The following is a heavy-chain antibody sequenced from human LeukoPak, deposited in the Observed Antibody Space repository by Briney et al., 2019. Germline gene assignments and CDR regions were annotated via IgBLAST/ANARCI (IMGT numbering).Heavy chain of an antibody. V-gene: IGHV4-61*05. Sequence: PSETLSLTCTVSGGSIRSPTYYWGWIRQPPGKGLEWIGRIYTSGSTNYNPSLKSRVTISVDTSKNQFSLKLSSVTAADTAVYYCARRLRVDIVATTFDYWGQGTLVTVSS. CDR3: ARRLRVDIVATTFDY. J-gene: IGHJ4*02. D-gene: IGHD5-12*01. CDR1: GGSIRSPTYY. CDR2: IYTSGST.